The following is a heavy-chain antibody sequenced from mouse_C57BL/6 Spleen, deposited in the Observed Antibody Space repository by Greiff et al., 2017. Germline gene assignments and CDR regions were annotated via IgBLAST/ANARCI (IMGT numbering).Heavy chain of an antibody. J-gene: IGHJ2*01. CDR1: GYSITSGYY. V-gene: IGHV3-6*01. Sequence: VQLKESGPGLVKPSQSLSLTCSVTGYSITSGYYWNWIRQFPGNKLEWMGYISYDGSNNYNPSLKNRISITRDTSKNQFFLKLNSVTTEDTATYYCAKGDYSYYFDYWGQGTTLTVSS. CDR3: AKGDYSYYFDY. D-gene: IGHD1-1*01. CDR2: ISYDGSN.